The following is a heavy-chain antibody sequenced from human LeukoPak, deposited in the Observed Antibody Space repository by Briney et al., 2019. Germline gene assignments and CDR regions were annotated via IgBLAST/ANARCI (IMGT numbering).Heavy chain of an antibody. D-gene: IGHD6-6*01. Sequence: PSETLSLTCTVSGGSISSSSYYWGWIRQPPGKGLEWIGSIYYSGSTYYNPSLKSRVTISVDTSKNQFSLKLSSVTAADTAVYSCARRIRSSSSVWFDPWGQGTLVTVSS. V-gene: IGHV4-39*01. CDR2: IYYSGST. CDR3: ARRIRSSSSVWFDP. CDR1: GGSISSSSYY. J-gene: IGHJ5*02.